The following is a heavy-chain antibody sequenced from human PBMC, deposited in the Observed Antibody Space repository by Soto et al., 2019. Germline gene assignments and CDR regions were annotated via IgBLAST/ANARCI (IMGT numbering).Heavy chain of an antibody. CDR3: ARDTGPVEFDY. Sequence: PGGSLRLSCAASGFTFSSYGMHWVRQAPGKGLEWVAVIWYDGSNKYYADSVKGRFTISRDNSKNTLYLQMNSLRAEDTAVYYCARDTGPVEFDYWGQGTLVTVSS. CDR1: GFTFSSYG. CDR2: IWYDGSNK. D-gene: IGHD3-3*01. J-gene: IGHJ4*02. V-gene: IGHV3-33*01.